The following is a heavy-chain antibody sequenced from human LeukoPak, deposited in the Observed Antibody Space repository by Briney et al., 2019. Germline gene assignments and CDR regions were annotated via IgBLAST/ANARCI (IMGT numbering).Heavy chain of an antibody. CDR1: GGSISSFHYN. J-gene: IGHJ4*02. D-gene: IGHD1-26*01. CDR2: IYYSGST. CDR3: ARGIVGATTALFDY. V-gene: IGHV4-61*01. Sequence: SETLSLTCTVSGGSISSFHYNWDWIRQPPGKGLEWIGYIYYSGSTNYNPSLKSRVTISVDTSKNQFSLKLSSVTAADTAVYYCARGIVGATTALFDYWGQGTLVTVSS.